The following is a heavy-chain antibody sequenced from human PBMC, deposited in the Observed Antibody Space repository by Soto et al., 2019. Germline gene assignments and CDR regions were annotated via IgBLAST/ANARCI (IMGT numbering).Heavy chain of an antibody. Sequence: PSETLSLTCTVSGGSISSSSYYWGWIRQPPGKGLEWIGSIYYSGSTYYNPSLKSRVTISVDTSKNQFSLKLSSVTAADTAVYYCARQGIGELLFYGTGDYGMDVWGQGTTVTVSS. CDR2: IYYSGST. CDR1: GGSISSSSYY. V-gene: IGHV4-39*01. J-gene: IGHJ6*02. CDR3: ARQGIGELLFYGTGDYGMDV. D-gene: IGHD3-10*01.